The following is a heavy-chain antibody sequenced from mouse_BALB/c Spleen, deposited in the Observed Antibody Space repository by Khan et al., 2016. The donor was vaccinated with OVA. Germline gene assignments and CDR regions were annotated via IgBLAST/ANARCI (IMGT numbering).Heavy chain of an antibody. J-gene: IGHJ2*01. D-gene: IGHD2-1*01. Sequence: VQLQQSGAELVKPGASVKLSCTASGFKIIDTYMHWVKQRPEQGLDWSGRIDPANGNTKYDPKFQGKASITADTSSNTAYLQLSSLTSEDTAVFYCALIYYGNYIYFDYWGQGTTLTVSS. CDR2: IDPANGNT. CDR3: ALIYYGNYIYFDY. V-gene: IGHV14-3*02. CDR1: GFKIIDTY.